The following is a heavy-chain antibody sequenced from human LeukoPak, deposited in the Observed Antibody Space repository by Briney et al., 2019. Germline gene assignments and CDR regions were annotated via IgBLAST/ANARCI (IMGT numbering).Heavy chain of an antibody. V-gene: IGHV3-21*01. CDR1: GFTFSSYS. CDR3: AQLRDIVVVPAARRAFDI. J-gene: IGHJ3*02. D-gene: IGHD2-2*01. CDR2: ISSSSSYI. Sequence: IPGGSLRLSCAASGFTFSSYSMNWVRQAPGKGLEWVSSISSSSSYIYYADSVKGRFTISRDNAKNSLYLQMNSLRAEDTAVYYCAQLRDIVVVPAARRAFDIWGQGTMVTVSS.